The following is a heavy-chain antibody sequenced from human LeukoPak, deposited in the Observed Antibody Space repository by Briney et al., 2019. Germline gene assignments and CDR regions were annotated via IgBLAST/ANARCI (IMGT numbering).Heavy chain of an antibody. CDR1: GYTFTSYG. CDR3: AKDFYDSSGSRYDY. Sequence: SCKASGYTFTSYGISWVRQAPGVGLEWVSAIDGGGGRTWHADSVRGRFTISRDNSKNTLFMQMNSLRAEDTAVYYCAKDFYDSSGSRYDYWGQGTLVTVSS. D-gene: IGHD3-22*01. V-gene: IGHV3-23*01. CDR2: IDGGGGRT. J-gene: IGHJ4*02.